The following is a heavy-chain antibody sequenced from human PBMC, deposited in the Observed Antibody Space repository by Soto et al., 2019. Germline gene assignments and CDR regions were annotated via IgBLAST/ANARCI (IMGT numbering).Heavy chain of an antibody. J-gene: IGHJ4*02. CDR3: ARDQRRGVFDY. V-gene: IGHV4-30-2*01. D-gene: IGHD3-10*01. CDR2: IYHSGST. Sequence: PSETLSLTCAVSGGSISSGGYSWSWIRQPPGKGLEWIGYIYHSGSTYYNPSLKSRVTISVDRSKNQFSLKLSSVTAADTAVYYCARDQRRGVFDYWGQGTLVTVS. CDR1: GGSISSGGYS.